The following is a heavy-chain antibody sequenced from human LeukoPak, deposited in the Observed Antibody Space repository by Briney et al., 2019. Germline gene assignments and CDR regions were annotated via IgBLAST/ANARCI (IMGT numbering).Heavy chain of an antibody. J-gene: IGHJ3*02. CDR1: GFTFSSYG. D-gene: IGHD2-2*03. V-gene: IGHV3-30*03. CDR2: ISYDGSNK. CDR3: ASGLGDAFDI. Sequence: GGSLRLSCAASGFTFSSYGMHGVRQAPGKGLEWEAVISYDGSNKYYANSVKGRFPISSDNSKNTLYLQMNSLRAEDTAVYYCASGLGDAFDIWGQGTMVTVSS.